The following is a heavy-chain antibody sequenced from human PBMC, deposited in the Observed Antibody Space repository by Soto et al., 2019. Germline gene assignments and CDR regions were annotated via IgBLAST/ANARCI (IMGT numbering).Heavy chain of an antibody. J-gene: IGHJ4*02. V-gene: IGHV3-23*01. Sequence: PGGSLRLSCAASGFTFSSYAMSWVRQAPGKGLEWVSAISGSGGSTYYADSVKGRFTISRDNSKNTLYLQMNSLRAEDTAVYYCAKDFGDYDYITPGQHYWGQGTLVTVSS. D-gene: IGHD3-16*01. CDR3: AKDFGDYDYITPGQHY. CDR1: GFTFSSYA. CDR2: ISGSGGST.